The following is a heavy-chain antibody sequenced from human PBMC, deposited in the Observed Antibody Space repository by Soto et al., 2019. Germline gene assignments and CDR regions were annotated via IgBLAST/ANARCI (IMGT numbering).Heavy chain of an antibody. V-gene: IGHV4-39*01. Sequence: SETLSLTCTVSGGSISSSSYYWGWIRQPPGKGLEWIGSIYYSGSTYYNPSLKSRVTISVDTSKNQFSLKLSSVTAADTAVYYCARHHVTIFGVAIHCYYGMDVWGQGTTVTVSS. CDR1: GGSISSSSYY. J-gene: IGHJ6*02. D-gene: IGHD3-3*01. CDR2: IYYSGST. CDR3: ARHHVTIFGVAIHCYYGMDV.